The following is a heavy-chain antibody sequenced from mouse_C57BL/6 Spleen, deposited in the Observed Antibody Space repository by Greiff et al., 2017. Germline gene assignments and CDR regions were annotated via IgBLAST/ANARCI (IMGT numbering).Heavy chain of an antibody. D-gene: IGHD2-2*01. V-gene: IGHV5-17*01. J-gene: IGHJ4*01. CDR2: ISSGSSTI. Sequence: EVKLVESGGGLVKPGGSLTLSCAASGFTFSAYGMHWVRQAPEKGLEWVAYISSGSSTIYYADTVKGRFTISRDNAKNTLFLQMTSLRSEDTAMYYCARERLRRYAMDYWGQGTSVTVSS. CDR1: GFTFSAYG. CDR3: ARERLRRYAMDY.